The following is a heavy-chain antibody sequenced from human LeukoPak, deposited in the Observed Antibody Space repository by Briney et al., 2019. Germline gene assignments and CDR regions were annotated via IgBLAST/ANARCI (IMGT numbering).Heavy chain of an antibody. CDR3: ARDSLLEFNYYDSSGYPTAAFDI. J-gene: IGHJ3*02. CDR2: IEYSGST. D-gene: IGHD3-22*01. Sequence: SETLSLTCTVSGGSIIGYYWSWIRQSPGKGLEWIGFIEYSGSTNYHPSLKSRVTISVDTSKNQFSLKLSSVTAADTAVYYCARDSLLEFNYYDSSGYPTAAFDIWGQGTMVTVSS. V-gene: IGHV4-59*12. CDR1: GGSIIGYY.